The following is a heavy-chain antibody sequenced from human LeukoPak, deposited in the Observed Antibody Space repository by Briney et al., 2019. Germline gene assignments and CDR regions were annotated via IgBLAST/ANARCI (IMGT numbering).Heavy chain of an antibody. Sequence: SETLSLTCTVSGGSVSSSNYYWGWFRQPPGKGLEWIGSICYSGSTYYNPSFKSRVIISVDTSKNQFSLKLSSVTAADTAVYYCARRRTSGDYYGDNWFDPWGQGTLVTVSS. CDR2: ICYSGST. D-gene: IGHD3-22*01. CDR3: ARRRTSGDYYGDNWFDP. V-gene: IGHV4-39*01. J-gene: IGHJ5*02. CDR1: GGSVSSSNYY.